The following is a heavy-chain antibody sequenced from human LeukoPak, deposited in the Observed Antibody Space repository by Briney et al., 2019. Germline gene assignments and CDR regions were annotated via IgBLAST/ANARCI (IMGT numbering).Heavy chain of an antibody. CDR3: ARCRTRPYQLWSTRSYYFDY. CDR1: GGTFSSYA. D-gene: IGHD5-18*01. V-gene: IGHV1-18*01. Sequence: ASVKVSCKASGGTFSSYAISWVRQAPGQGLEWMGWISAYNGNTNYAQKLQGRVTMTTDTSTSTAYMELRSLRSDDTAVYYCARCRTRPYQLWSTRSYYFDYWGQGTLVTVSS. CDR2: ISAYNGNT. J-gene: IGHJ4*02.